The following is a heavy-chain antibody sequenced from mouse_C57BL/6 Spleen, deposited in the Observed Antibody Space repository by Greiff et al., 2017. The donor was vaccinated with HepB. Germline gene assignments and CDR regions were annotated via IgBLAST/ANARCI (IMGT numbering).Heavy chain of an antibody. CDR2: ISDCRSYT. J-gene: IGHJ2*01. D-gene: IGHD4-1*01. Sequence: EVHGVASGGGLVKPGGSLKLSCAASGFTFSSYAMSWVRQTPEKRLEWVATISDCRSYTYYPDNVKGRFTISRDNGKNNLYLQVSHRKSEDTAMYYCERAFRPKTGNFDYWGQGTTRTVCS. CDR3: ERAFRPKTGNFDY. CDR1: GFTFSSYA. V-gene: IGHV5-4*01.